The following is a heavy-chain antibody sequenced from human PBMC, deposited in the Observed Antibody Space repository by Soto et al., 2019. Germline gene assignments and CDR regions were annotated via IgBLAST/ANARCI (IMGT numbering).Heavy chain of an antibody. V-gene: IGHV3-64D*06. D-gene: IGHD2-15*01. CDR1: GFTFSSYA. J-gene: IGHJ6*02. CDR3: VTQPLLILVVGPFVDV. CDR2: ISSNGGST. Sequence: GGSLRLSCSAPGFTFSSYAMHWVRQAPGKGLEYVSAISSNGGSTYYADSVKGRFTISRDNSKNTLYLQMSSLRAEDTAVYYCVTQPLLILVVGPFVDVWGQGTTVTVSS.